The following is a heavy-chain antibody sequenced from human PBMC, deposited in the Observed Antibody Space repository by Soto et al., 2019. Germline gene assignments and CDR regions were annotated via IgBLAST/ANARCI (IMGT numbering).Heavy chain of an antibody. CDR1: GFTFNAYW. Sequence: EVQLVQSGGGLVQPGGSLRLSCEASGFTFNAYWMTWVRQAPGKGLEWVASIKQDGSEKDDVDSVKGRFAICRDNAKKSLFLQMNSRRAEDTAFYYCARARIKLTYYYETTPYCKYNWFDSWGQGTIVTVSS. J-gene: IGHJ5*01. D-gene: IGHD3-22*01. CDR2: IKQDGSEK. V-gene: IGHV3-7*03. CDR3: ARARIKLTYYYETTPYCKYNWFDS.